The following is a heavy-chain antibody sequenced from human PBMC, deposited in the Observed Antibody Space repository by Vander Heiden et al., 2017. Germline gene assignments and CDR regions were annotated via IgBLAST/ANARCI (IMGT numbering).Heavy chain of an antibody. CDR1: GYSFKDCA. V-gene: IGHV1-3*01. D-gene: IGHD5-18*01. J-gene: IGHJ5*02. CDR2: IKGDSGNT. Sequence: QVQLVQSGAEVKEPGASVKVSCKTSGYSFKDCAMHWVRQAPGQRPEWMGWIKGDSGNTKYSQNFQGRVTITRDTSASTVYMELSSLTSEDTAVYYCTRDGAYRFGYELDHWGQGTLVIVAS. CDR3: TRDGAYRFGYELDH.